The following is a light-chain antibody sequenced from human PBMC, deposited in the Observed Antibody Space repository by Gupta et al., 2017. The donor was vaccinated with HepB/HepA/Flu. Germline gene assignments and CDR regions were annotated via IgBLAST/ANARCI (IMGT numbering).Light chain of an antibody. CDR1: QSVTTY. CDR2: GAY. V-gene: IGKV3-20*01. CDR3: QQYAGSLYT. Sequence: EIVLTQSPGTLSLSPGERATLSCRASQSVTTYLAWYQQKPGQAPRLLIYGAYIRATGIPDRFSGSGSGTDFTRTITRLEPEDFAVYYCQQYAGSLYTFGQGTKLEIK. J-gene: IGKJ2*01.